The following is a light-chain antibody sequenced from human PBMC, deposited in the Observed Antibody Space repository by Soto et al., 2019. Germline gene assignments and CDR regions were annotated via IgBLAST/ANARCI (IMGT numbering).Light chain of an antibody. Sequence: AIQLTQSPSSLSASVGDRVTITCRASQGISSALAWYQQKPGKAPKLLIYDASSLESGVPSRFSGSGSGTDFTRTISSLQPEDFATYYCKQFITFGGGTKVEIK. CDR3: KQFIT. CDR2: DAS. V-gene: IGKV1-13*02. CDR1: QGISSA. J-gene: IGKJ4*01.